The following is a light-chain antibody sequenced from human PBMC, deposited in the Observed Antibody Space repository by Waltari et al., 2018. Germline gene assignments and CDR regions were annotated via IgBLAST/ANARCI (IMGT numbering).Light chain of an antibody. CDR3: QQYGHLPLP. J-gene: IGKJ4*01. CDR2: DAS. V-gene: IGKV1-33*01. CDR1: QDITKN. Sequence: DIQMTQSPSSLSASVGDRVTITCRASQDITKNLNWFMQKPGKAPQVLIFDASNSQPAVPSRFSGRGSGTDFAFTITSLQPEDIGTYYCQQYGHLPLPFGGGTRVEIK.